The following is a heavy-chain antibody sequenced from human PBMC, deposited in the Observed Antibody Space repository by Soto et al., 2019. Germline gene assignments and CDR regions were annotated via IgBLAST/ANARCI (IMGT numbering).Heavy chain of an antibody. D-gene: IGHD5-18*01. J-gene: IGHJ4*02. CDR3: AGAVDTAMDGFDY. CDR2: IYYSGST. V-gene: IGHV4-59*01. Sequence: SETLSLTCTVSGGSISSYYWSWIRHPPGKGLEWIGYIYYSGSTNYNPSLKSRVTISVDTSKNQFSLKLSSVTAADTAVYYCAGAVDTAMDGFDYWGQGTLVTVSS. CDR1: GGSISSYY.